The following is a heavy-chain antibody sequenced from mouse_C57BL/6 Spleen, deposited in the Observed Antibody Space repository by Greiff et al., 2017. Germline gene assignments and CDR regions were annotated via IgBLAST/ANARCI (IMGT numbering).Heavy chain of an antibody. CDR1: GYTFTSYW. CDR3: ARRDGWFAY. Sequence: QVHVKQPGAELVRPGSSVKLSCKASGYTFTSYWMDWVKQRPGQGLEWIGNIYPSDSETHYNQKFKDKATLTVDKSSSTAYMQLSSLTSEDSAVYYCARRDGWFAYWGQGTLVTVSA. CDR2: IYPSDSET. J-gene: IGHJ3*01. D-gene: IGHD3-3*01. V-gene: IGHV1-61*01.